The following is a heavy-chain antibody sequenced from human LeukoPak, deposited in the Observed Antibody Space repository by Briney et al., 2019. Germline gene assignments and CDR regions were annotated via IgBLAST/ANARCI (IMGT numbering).Heavy chain of an antibody. CDR2: INDDGSDT. V-gene: IGHV3-74*01. J-gene: IGHJ5*02. CDR1: GFTFKLYW. Sequence: GGSLRLSCAVSGFTFKLYWMHWVRHAPGKGPVWVSRINDDGSDTTYADSVKGRFTISRDDAKNMLFLQMNSLRAEDTAVYYCVRGGPSTWSWGQGALVTVAS. CDR3: VRGGPSTWS. D-gene: IGHD2-15*01.